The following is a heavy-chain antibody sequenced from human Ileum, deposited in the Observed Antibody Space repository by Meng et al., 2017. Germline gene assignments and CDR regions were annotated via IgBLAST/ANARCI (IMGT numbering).Heavy chain of an antibody. CDR1: GYTFTDYY. CDR3: SGASSSSYLGY. Sequence: QVQLVQSGAEGTKPGAAVKVSCKTSGYTFTDYYIKWLRQAPGQGLEWMGRINPKSGIRHYAQKFQGRVTMTSDTSTSTAYMEVSGLTSDDTAVYYCSGASSSSYLGYWGQGTLVTVSS. D-gene: IGHD6-13*01. J-gene: IGHJ4*02. V-gene: IGHV1-2*06. CDR2: INPKSGIR.